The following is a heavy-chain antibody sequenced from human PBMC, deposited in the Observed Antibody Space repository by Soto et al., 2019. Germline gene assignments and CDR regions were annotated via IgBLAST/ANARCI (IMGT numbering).Heavy chain of an antibody. CDR3: TTGSVEGV. CDR2: IKTNAEGGTT. V-gene: IGHV3-15*07. Sequence: EVQLVESGGGFIYPGGSLRLSCAASGLTISNAWMNWVRQAPGKGLEWVGRIKTNAEGGTTDYAAAVKGRFTVSRDDSRHTLYLQLNSLKTEDTAVYYCTTGSVEGVWGPGTTVTVS. CDR1: GLTISNAW. J-gene: IGHJ6*02. D-gene: IGHD2-15*01.